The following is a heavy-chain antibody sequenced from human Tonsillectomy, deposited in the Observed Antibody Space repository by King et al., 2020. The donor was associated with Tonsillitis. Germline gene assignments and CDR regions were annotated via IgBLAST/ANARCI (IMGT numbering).Heavy chain of an antibody. CDR1: GFPFSSYD. CDR3: AKGEKLLWYWEAHPQMGGFDY. Sequence: VQLVESGGGVVQPGRSLRLSCAASGFPFSSYDMHWVRQAPGKGLEWVAVISYDGCNNYYADSVKGRFTISRDNSKNTLYLQMNSLRAEDTAVYYCAKGEKLLWYWEAHPQMGGFDYWGQGTLVTVSS. J-gene: IGHJ4*02. D-gene: IGHD3-10*01. CDR2: ISYDGCNN. V-gene: IGHV3-30*18.